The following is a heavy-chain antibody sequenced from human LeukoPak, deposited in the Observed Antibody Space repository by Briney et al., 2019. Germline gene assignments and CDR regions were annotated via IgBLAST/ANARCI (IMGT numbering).Heavy chain of an antibody. CDR2: ISGSGGST. CDR1: GFTFSSYA. V-gene: IGHV3-23*01. D-gene: IGHD3-22*01. J-gene: IGHJ4*02. CDR3: AKDRARGVVVITTPYFDY. Sequence: GGSLRLSCAASGFTFSSYAMSWVRQAPGKGLEWVSAISGSGGSTYYADSVKGRFTISRDNSKNTLYLQMNSLRAEDTAVYYCAKDRARGVVVITTPYFDYWGQGTLVTVSS.